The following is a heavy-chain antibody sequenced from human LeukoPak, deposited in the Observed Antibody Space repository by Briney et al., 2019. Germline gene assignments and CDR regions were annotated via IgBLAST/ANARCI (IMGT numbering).Heavy chain of an antibody. CDR3: ARDSDYYDSSGYFDY. Sequence: GGSLRLSCAASGFTFNNYAMNWVRQAPGKGLEWVSVISGSGGTTYYADSVKGRFTISRDSSKNTLYLQMNSLRAEDTAVYYCARDSDYYDSSGYFDYWGQGTLVTVSS. D-gene: IGHD3-22*01. CDR2: ISGSGGTT. V-gene: IGHV3-23*01. J-gene: IGHJ4*02. CDR1: GFTFNNYA.